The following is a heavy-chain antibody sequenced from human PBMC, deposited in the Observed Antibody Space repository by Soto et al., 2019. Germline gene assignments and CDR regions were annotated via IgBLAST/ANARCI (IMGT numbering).Heavy chain of an antibody. CDR1: GFTFSSYS. V-gene: IGHV3-48*01. CDR2: ISSSSSTI. D-gene: IGHD6-13*01. CDR3: ARHPERIAQIGWFDP. J-gene: IGHJ5*02. Sequence: GGSLRLSCAASGFTFSSYSMNWVRQAPGKGLEWVSYISSSSSTIYYADSVKGRFTISRDNAKNALYLKMNSLRAEDTAVYYCARHPERIAQIGWFDPWGQGTLVTVSS.